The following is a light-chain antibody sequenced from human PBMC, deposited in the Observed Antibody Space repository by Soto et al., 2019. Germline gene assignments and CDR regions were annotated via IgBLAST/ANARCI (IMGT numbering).Light chain of an antibody. CDR3: QFYDSLPLLT. J-gene: IGKJ4*01. Sequence: DIQMPQSPSSLSASVGDRVTITCQATHDISNYLNWYQQKPGKAPKLLIYDASNLQTGVPSRFSGSGSGTHFTFTISSLQPEDIATYYCQFYDSLPLLTFGGGTKVDNK. CDR2: DAS. CDR1: HDISNY. V-gene: IGKV1-33*01.